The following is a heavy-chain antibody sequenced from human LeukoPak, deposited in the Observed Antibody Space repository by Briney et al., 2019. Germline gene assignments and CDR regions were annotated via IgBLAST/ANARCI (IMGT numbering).Heavy chain of an antibody. D-gene: IGHD1-26*01. CDR2: IYYSGST. Sequence: PSETLSLTCTVSGGSVSSSSYYWGWIRQPPGKGLEWIGSIYYSGSTYYNPSLQSRVTISVDTSKNQFSLKLNSVTAADTAVYYCARAGGTYYGIAFDIWGQGTMVTVSS. CDR1: GGSVSSSSYY. V-gene: IGHV4-39*01. CDR3: ARAGGTYYGIAFDI. J-gene: IGHJ3*02.